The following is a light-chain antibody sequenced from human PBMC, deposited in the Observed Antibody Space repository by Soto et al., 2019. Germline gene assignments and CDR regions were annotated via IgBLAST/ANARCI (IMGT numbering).Light chain of an antibody. Sequence: EIVRTQSKATLSVSPRDRATLSCMASQSVSNNLAWYQQKPGQAPRLLIYGASTRATGIPARFSGSGSGTEFTLTISGLQSEDFAVYYCQHYSNWPPWTFGLGTKVDI. CDR1: QSVSNN. V-gene: IGKV3-15*01. CDR3: QHYSNWPPWT. J-gene: IGKJ1*01. CDR2: GAS.